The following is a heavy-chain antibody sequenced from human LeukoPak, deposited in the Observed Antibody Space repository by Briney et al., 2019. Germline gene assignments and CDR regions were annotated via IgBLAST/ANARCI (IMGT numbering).Heavy chain of an antibody. Sequence: SETLSLTCTVSGGSISTSYWSWIRQPPGKGLEWIGYIYYSGSTNYNPSLKSRVTISVDTSKNQFSLKLSAVTAADTAVYYCARVRTSTVTYYYYYGGMDVWGQGTTGTVSS. J-gene: IGHJ6*02. D-gene: IGHD4-17*01. V-gene: IGHV4-59*01. CDR1: GGSISTSY. CDR3: ARVRTSTVTYYYYYGGMDV. CDR2: IYYSGST.